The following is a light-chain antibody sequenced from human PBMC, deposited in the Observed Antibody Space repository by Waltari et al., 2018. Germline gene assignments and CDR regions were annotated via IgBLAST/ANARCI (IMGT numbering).Light chain of an antibody. V-gene: IGLV2-11*01. CDR3: SSYAGSHTRA. CDR1: SNDIGTYDY. CDR2: DVT. J-gene: IGLJ2*01. Sequence: QSSLTQPRSVSGSPGQSVTLSCTGTSNDIGTYDYPSWYQHHPGKAPKLIIYDVTERPSGVPDRFSGSKSGSTASLTISGLQAEDEAEYFCSSYAGSHTRAFGGGTKLTVL.